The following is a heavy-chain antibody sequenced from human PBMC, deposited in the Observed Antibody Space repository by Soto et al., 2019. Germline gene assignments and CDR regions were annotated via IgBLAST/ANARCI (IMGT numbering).Heavy chain of an antibody. CDR1: GGSISSYY. CDR3: ARFIAAAGFLYNWFDP. J-gene: IGHJ5*02. Sequence: SETLSLTCTVSGGSISSYYWSWIRQPPGKGLEWIGYIYYSGSTNYNPSLKSRVTISVDTSKNQFSLKLSSVTAADTAVYYCARFIAAAGFLYNWFDPWGQGTLVTVSS. D-gene: IGHD6-13*01. CDR2: IYYSGST. V-gene: IGHV4-59*01.